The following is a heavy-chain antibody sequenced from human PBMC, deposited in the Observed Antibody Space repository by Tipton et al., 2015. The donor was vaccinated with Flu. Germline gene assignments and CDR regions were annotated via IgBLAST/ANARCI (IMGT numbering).Heavy chain of an antibody. J-gene: IGHJ4*02. CDR2: VDAGGST. V-gene: IGHV3-66*02. Sequence: SLRLSCAASGFTVERYYMNWVRQAPGHGLEWVSVVDAGGSTFYADSVRGRFTISRDRSTNTLDLQMNTLASGDTAVYYCVRGKYSSGSSYLDYWGQGTLVTVSS. CDR3: VRGKYSSGSSYLDY. CDR1: GFTVERYY. D-gene: IGHD3-10*01.